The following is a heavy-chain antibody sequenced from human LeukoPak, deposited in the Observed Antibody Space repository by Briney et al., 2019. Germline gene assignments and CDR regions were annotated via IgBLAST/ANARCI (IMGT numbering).Heavy chain of an antibody. D-gene: IGHD3-10*01. CDR2: INPNSGGT. CDR1: GYTFTGYY. V-gene: IGHV1-2*02. Sequence: GASVKVSCKASGYTFTGYYRHWLRQAPAEGVEGMGWINPNSGGTNYAQKFQGRVTMTRDTSIRTAYMEMSRLRSDDTAVYYCARVVVPIGELFGWFDPWGQGTLVTVSS. CDR3: ARVVVPIGELFGWFDP. J-gene: IGHJ5*02.